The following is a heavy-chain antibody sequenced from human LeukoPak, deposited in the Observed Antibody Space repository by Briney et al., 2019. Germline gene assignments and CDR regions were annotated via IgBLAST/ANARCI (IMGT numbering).Heavy chain of an antibody. CDR3: VRGADTGYSSDS. D-gene: IGHD3-9*01. CDR1: GFTFSSYE. V-gene: IGHV3-48*03. CDR2: ISSSGSTI. Sequence: GGSLRLSCAASGFTFSSYEMNWVRQAPGKGLEWVSYISSSGSTIYYADSVKGRFTISRGNAKNTLYLQMNSLRVEDTAVYYCVRGADTGYSSDSWGQGTLVTVSS. J-gene: IGHJ4*02.